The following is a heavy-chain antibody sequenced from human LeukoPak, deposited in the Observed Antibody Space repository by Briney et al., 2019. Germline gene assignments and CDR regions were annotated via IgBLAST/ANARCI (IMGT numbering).Heavy chain of an antibody. V-gene: IGHV4-34*01. CDR1: GGSFSGYY. Sequence: SETLSLTCAVDGGSFSGYYWSWIRQPPGKGLEWIGEINHSGSTNYNPSLKSRVTISVDTSKNQFSLKLSSVAAADTAVYYCARGPSDYGDFTFDYWGQGTLVTVSS. CDR2: INHSGST. D-gene: IGHD4-17*01. CDR3: ARGPSDYGDFTFDY. J-gene: IGHJ4*02.